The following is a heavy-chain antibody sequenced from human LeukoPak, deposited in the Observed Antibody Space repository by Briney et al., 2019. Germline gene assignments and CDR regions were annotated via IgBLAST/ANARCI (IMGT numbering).Heavy chain of an antibody. V-gene: IGHV4-38-2*02. CDR1: GHSISNGYY. J-gene: IGHJ4*02. CDR3: ARHSTEFSVDY. D-gene: IGHD3-10*01. CDR2: IYHSGST. Sequence: SETLSLTCTVSGHSISNGYYWGWIRQPPGKGLEWIGSIYHSGSTYYNPSLKSRVTISVDTSKNQFSLKLSSVTAADTAVYYCARHSTEFSVDYWGQGTLVTVSS.